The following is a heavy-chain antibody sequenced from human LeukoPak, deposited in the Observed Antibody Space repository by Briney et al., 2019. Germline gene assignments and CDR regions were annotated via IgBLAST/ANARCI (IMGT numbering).Heavy chain of an antibody. CDR2: MNPNSGNT. D-gene: IGHD1-26*01. CDR1: GYTFTSYD. CDR3: ARGRPYRDAFDI. J-gene: IGHJ3*02. V-gene: IGHV1-8*01. Sequence: GASVKVSCKASGYTFTSYDINWMRQATGQGLEWMGWMNPNSGNTGYAQKFQGRVTMTRNTSISTAYMELSSLRSEDTAVYYCARGRPYRDAFDIWGQGTMVTVSS.